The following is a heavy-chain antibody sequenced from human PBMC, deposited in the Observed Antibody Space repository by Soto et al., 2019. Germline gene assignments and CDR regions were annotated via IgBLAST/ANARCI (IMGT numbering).Heavy chain of an antibody. V-gene: IGHV1-18*04. CDR3: ARDKMIDDFGLGSFDY. CDR2: ISGYNGKT. CDR1: GYTFTSFG. J-gene: IGHJ4*02. Sequence: QVQLVQSGPEVKKPGASVKVSCKASGYTFTSFGVSWLRQAPGQGPEWMGWISGYNGKTKYTQKVQGRVTLTTDTSTATAYMELRSLRSDDAAVYFCARDKMIDDFGLGSFDYWGQGTVVTVSS. D-gene: IGHD3-10*01.